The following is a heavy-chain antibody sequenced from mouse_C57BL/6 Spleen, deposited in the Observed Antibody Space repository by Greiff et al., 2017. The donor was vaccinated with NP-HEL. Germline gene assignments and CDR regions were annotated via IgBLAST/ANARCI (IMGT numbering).Heavy chain of an antibody. V-gene: IGHV1-81*01. J-gene: IGHJ4*01. D-gene: IGHD2-5*01. CDR2: IYPRSGNT. Sequence: QVHVKQSGAELARPGASVKLSCKASGYTFTSYGISWVKQRTGQGLEWIGEIYPRSGNTYYNEKFKGKATLTADKSSSTAYMELRSLTSEDSAVYFCARRNSKGAMDYWGQGTSVTVSS. CDR3: ARRNSKGAMDY. CDR1: GYTFTSYG.